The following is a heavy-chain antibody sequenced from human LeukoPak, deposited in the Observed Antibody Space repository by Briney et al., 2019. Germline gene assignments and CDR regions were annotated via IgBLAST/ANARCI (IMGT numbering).Heavy chain of an antibody. D-gene: IGHD5-18*01. CDR2: MSWNGATI. V-gene: IGHV3-9*01. CDR3: AKDIGSGSSGRGAFYYYYGMDV. J-gene: IGHJ6*02. Sequence: SLRLSCAASGFTFDAYAMHWVRQAPGKGLEGVSGMSWNGATIGYADSVKGRFIISRDNAKNSLYLEMNSLRVEDASLYYCAKDIGSGSSGRGAFYYYYGMDVWGQGNTVTVSS. CDR1: GFTFDAYA.